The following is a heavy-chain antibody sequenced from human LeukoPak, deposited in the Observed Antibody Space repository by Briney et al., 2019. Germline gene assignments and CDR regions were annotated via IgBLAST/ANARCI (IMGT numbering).Heavy chain of an antibody. Sequence: SETLSLTCAVSGGSISSNSYYWGWIRQPPGKGLEWIGSIYYSGSTYYNPSLKSRVTISVDTSKNQFSLKLSSVTAADTAVYYCARDLGKWELLYYFDYWGQGTLVTVSS. V-gene: IGHV4-39*07. CDR3: ARDLGKWELLYYFDY. D-gene: IGHD1-26*01. CDR1: GGSISSNSYY. J-gene: IGHJ4*02. CDR2: IYYSGST.